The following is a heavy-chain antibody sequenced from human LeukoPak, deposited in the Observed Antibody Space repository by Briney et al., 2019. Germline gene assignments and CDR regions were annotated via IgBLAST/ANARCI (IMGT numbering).Heavy chain of an antibody. V-gene: IGHV4-34*01. CDR2: INHSGST. Sequence: ASETLSLTCAVYGGSFSGYYWSWIRQPPGKGLEWIGEINHSGSTNYNPSLKSRVTISVDTSKNQFSLKLSSVTAADTAVYYCARVERWLQLGTPPRDYWGQGTLVTVSS. D-gene: IGHD5-24*01. CDR3: ARVERWLQLGTPPRDY. CDR1: GGSFSGYY. J-gene: IGHJ4*02.